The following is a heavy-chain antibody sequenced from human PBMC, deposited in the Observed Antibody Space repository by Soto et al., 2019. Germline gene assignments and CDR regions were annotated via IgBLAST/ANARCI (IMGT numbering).Heavy chain of an antibody. CDR3: ARDRGYSYRNFDY. Sequence: ASVKVSCKASGYTFTGYYMHWVRQAPGQGLEWMGWINPNSGGTNYAQKFQGWVTMTRDTSISTAYTELSRLRSDDTAVYYCARDRGYSYRNFDYWGQGTLVTVSS. D-gene: IGHD5-18*01. CDR1: GYTFTGYY. CDR2: INPNSGGT. J-gene: IGHJ4*02. V-gene: IGHV1-2*04.